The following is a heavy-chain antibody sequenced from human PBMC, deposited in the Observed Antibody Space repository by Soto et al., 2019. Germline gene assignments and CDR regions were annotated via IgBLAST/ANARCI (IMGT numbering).Heavy chain of an antibody. CDR2: IWYDGSNK. D-gene: IGHD2-15*01. Sequence: GWSLRLSCAASGFTFSSYGMHWVRQAPGKGLEWVAVIWYDGSNKYYADSVKGRFTISRDNAKNSLYLQMNSLRAEDTAVYYCARASVVVVDGFDYWGQGTLVTVSS. CDR3: ARASVVVVDGFDY. J-gene: IGHJ4*02. V-gene: IGHV3-33*01. CDR1: GFTFSSYG.